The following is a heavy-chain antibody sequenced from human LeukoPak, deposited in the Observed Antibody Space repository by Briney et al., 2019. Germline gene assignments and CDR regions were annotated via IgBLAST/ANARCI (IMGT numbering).Heavy chain of an antibody. CDR2: ISAYNGNT. CDR3: ARGVAYDFWSGYYSSDY. Sequence: ASVKVSCKASGYTFTSYGISWVRQAPGQGLEWMGWISAYNGNTNYAQKLQGRVTMTTDTSTSTAYMELRSLRSDDTAVYYCARGVAYDFWSGYYSSDYWGQGTLVTVSS. CDR1: GYTFTSYG. V-gene: IGHV1-18*01. J-gene: IGHJ4*02. D-gene: IGHD3-3*01.